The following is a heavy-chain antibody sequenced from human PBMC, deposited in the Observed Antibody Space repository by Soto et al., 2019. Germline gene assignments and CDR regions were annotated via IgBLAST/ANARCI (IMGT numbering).Heavy chain of an antibody. D-gene: IGHD3-10*01. V-gene: IGHV1-3*01. CDR3: ARVRVVRGVTTSVPHDY. CDR1: GYTFTTYA. CDR2: INGGNADT. Sequence: QVQLVHSGAEVKKPGASVKVSCKASGYTFTTYAMHWVRQAPGQRLEWMGWINGGNADTKYSQKFQGRVSIPRDTSASTVYMELSSLISEDTAVYYCARVRVVRGVTTSVPHDYWGQGTLVTVSS. J-gene: IGHJ4*02.